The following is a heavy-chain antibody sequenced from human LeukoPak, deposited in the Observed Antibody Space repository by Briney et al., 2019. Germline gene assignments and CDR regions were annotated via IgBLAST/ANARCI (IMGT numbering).Heavy chain of an antibody. V-gene: IGHV1-69*13. J-gene: IGHJ5*02. CDR1: GGTFSSYA. D-gene: IGHD5-12*01. Sequence: ASVKVSYKASGGTFSSYAISWVRQAPGQGLEWMGGIIPIFGTANYAQKSQGRVTITADESTSTAYMELSSLRSEDTAVYYCARYSGYEGNWFDPWGQGTLVTVSS. CDR2: IIPIFGTA. CDR3: ARYSGYEGNWFDP.